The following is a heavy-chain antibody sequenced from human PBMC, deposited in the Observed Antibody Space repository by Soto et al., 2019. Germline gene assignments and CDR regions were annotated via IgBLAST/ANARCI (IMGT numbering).Heavy chain of an antibody. V-gene: IGHV3-30-3*01. J-gene: IGHJ4*02. D-gene: IGHD5-18*01. CDR1: GFTFSSYA. Sequence: PGGSLRLSCAASGFTFSSYAMHWVRQAPGKGLEWVAVISYDGSNKYYADSVKGRFTISRDNSKNTLYLQMNSLRAEDTAVYYCARDFPNTAVVYFDYWGQGTLVTVSS. CDR3: ARDFPNTAVVYFDY. CDR2: ISYDGSNK.